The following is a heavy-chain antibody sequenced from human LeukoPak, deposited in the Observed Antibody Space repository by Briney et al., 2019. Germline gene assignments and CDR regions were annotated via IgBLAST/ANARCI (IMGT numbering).Heavy chain of an antibody. CDR2: IYYTGST. CDR1: GGSINTYY. CDR3: ARGANRLDS. D-gene: IGHD1-14*01. V-gene: IGHV4-59*12. Sequence: SETLSLTCSVSGGSINTYYWSWIRQTPGKGLEWIGFIYYTGSTNYNPSLKSRVTMSVDTSKSQFSLKLTSVPAADTALYYCARGANRLDSWGRGTPVTVSS. J-gene: IGHJ4*02.